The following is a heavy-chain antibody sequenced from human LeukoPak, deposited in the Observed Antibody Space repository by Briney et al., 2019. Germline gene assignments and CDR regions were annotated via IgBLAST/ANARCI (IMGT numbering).Heavy chain of an antibody. CDR2: IYTSGST. J-gene: IGHJ6*03. CDR3: ARETTSKTSPAPYYYYYYMDV. Sequence: PSETLSLTCTVSGGPISSYYWSWIRQPAGKGLEWIGRIYTSGSTNYNPSLKSRVTMSVDTSRNQFSLKLSSVTAADTAVYYCARETTSKTSPAPYYYYYYMDVWGKGTTVTVSS. D-gene: IGHD1-14*01. CDR1: GGPISSYY. V-gene: IGHV4-4*07.